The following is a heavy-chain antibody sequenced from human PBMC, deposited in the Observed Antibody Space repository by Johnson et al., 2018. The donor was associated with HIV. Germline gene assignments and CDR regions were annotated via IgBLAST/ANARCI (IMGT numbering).Heavy chain of an antibody. J-gene: IGHJ3*02. Sequence: VQLVESGGGLVQPGGSLRLSCAASGFTVSSNYMSWVRQAPGKGLGGVSVIYSSGSTYYADSVKGRFTISRENAKNSFYLQMNSLRAGDTAVYYCARGRGIVGPQQVALDIWGQGTRVTVSS. D-gene: IGHD1-26*01. CDR1: GFTVSSNY. V-gene: IGHV3-66*01. CDR2: IYSSGST. CDR3: ARGRGIVGPQQVALDI.